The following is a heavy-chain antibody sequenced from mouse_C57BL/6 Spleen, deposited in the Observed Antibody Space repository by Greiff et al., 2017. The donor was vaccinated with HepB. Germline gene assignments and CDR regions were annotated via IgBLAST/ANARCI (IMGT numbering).Heavy chain of an antibody. CDR2: IDPSDSYT. V-gene: IGHV1-69*01. CDR1: GYTFTSYW. J-gene: IGHJ2*01. D-gene: IGHD1-1*01. Sequence: QVQLQQPGAELVMPGASVKLSCKASGYTFTSYWMHWVKQRPGQGLEWIGEIDPSDSYTNYNQKFKGKSTLTVDKSSSTAYMQLSSLTSEDSAVYDCARGGALRFDYWGQGTTLTVSS. CDR3: ARGGALRFDY.